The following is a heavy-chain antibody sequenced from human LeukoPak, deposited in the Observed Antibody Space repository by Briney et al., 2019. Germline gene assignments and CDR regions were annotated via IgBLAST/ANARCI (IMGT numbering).Heavy chain of an antibody. V-gene: IGHV3-64*01. CDR1: GFTLSSYA. J-gene: IGHJ4*02. CDR3: ARDLSGSYPFDY. D-gene: IGHD1-26*01. Sequence: GGSLRLSCVVSGFTLSSYAMHWVRQAPGKGLEYVSGINDAGTTTHYANSVKGRFTISRDISNNTLYLQMGSLRAEDMAVYYCARDLSGSYPFDYWGQGTLVTVSS. CDR2: INDAGTTT.